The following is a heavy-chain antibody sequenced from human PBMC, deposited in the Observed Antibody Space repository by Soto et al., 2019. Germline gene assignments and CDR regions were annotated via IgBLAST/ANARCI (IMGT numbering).Heavy chain of an antibody. CDR1: GFTFSDYY. CDR3: AREREGYCTNGVCSQHD. D-gene: IGHD2-8*01. V-gene: IGHV3-11*06. CDR2: ISSSSSYT. Sequence: PGGSLRLSCAASGFTFSDYYMSWIRQAPGKGLEWVSYISSSSSYTNYADSVKGRFTISRDNAKNSLYLQMNSLRAEDTAVYYCAREREGYCTNGVCSQHDWGQGTLVTVSS. J-gene: IGHJ4*02.